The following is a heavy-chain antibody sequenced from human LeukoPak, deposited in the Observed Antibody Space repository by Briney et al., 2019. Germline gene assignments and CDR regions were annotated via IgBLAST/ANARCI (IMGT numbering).Heavy chain of an antibody. D-gene: IGHD1-1*01. Sequence: KPSETLSLSCTVSGGSISSSSYYWGWIRQPPGKGLEWIGSIYYSGSTYYNPSLKSRVTMSVDTSKNQFSLKLSSVTAADTAVYYCARENLELGYSPGLGYWGQGTLVTVSS. J-gene: IGHJ4*02. CDR1: GGSISSSSYY. CDR3: ARENLELGYSPGLGY. CDR2: IYYSGST. V-gene: IGHV4-39*07.